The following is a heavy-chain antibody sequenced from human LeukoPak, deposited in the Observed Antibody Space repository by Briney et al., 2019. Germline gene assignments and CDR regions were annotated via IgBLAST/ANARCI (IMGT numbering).Heavy chain of an antibody. CDR3: ARDRVVLWFDP. Sequence: SETLSLTCPVSGGSISSGSYYWGWIRQPAGKGLEWIGRIYTSGSTNYHPSLKSRVTISVDMSKNQFSLKLSSVTAADTAVYYCARDRVVLWFDPWGQGTLVTVSS. J-gene: IGHJ5*02. CDR1: GGSISSGSYY. CDR2: IYTSGST. V-gene: IGHV4-61*02. D-gene: IGHD2-2*01.